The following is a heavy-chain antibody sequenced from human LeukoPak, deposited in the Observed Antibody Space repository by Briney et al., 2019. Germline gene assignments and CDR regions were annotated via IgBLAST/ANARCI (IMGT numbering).Heavy chain of an antibody. CDR2: IWYEERTK. V-gene: IGHV3-33*06. D-gene: IGHD5-12*01. CDR3: AKEGIYLKSSLED. J-gene: IGHJ4*02. Sequence: GGSLRLSCTASGFTFSSYGMQWVRQAPGNGLEWVATIWYEERTKYYIDSVKGRFTISRDNSKNTFYLRMNSLRVDDTAIHYCAKEGIYLKSSLEDWGQGTLVTVSS. CDR1: GFTFSSYG.